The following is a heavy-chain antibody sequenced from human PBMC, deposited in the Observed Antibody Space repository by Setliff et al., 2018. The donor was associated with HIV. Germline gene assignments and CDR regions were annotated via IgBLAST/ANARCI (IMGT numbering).Heavy chain of an antibody. V-gene: IGHV1-24*01. Sequence: ASVKVSCKVSGYTLTELSMHWVRQAPGKGLEWMGGSDPEDGNKMYARKFQGRVAMTRDTSTSTLYIELSSLRSEDTAVYYCAREAPDDHFDHWGQGTLVTVSS. CDR2: SDPEDGNK. J-gene: IGHJ4*02. CDR1: GYTLTELS. CDR3: AREAPDDHFDH. D-gene: IGHD1-1*01.